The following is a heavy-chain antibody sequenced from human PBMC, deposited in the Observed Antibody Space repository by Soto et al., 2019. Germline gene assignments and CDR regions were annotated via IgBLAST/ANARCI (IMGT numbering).Heavy chain of an antibody. CDR1: GGSISSGGYS. CDR2: IYHSGST. J-gene: IGHJ3*02. Sequence: SETLSLTCAVSGGSISSGGYSWSWIRQPPGKGLEWIGYIYHSGSTYYNPSLKSRVTISVDRSKNQFSLKLSSVTAADTAVYYCARVKLAAAGTLDAFDIWGQGTMVTVSS. V-gene: IGHV4-30-2*01. CDR3: ARVKLAAAGTLDAFDI. D-gene: IGHD6-13*01.